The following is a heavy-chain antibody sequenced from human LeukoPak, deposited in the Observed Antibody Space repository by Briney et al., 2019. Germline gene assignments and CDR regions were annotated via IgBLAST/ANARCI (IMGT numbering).Heavy chain of an antibody. CDR2: ISSSGSTI. D-gene: IGHD3-22*01. CDR1: GFTFSDYY. CDR3: ARDPNGEGTNYYNSSELTNWYFDL. Sequence: GGSLRLSCAASGFTFSDYYMSWIRQAPGKGLEWVSYISSSGSTIYYADSVKGRFTISRDNAKNSLYLQMNSLRAEDTAVYYCARDPNGEGTNYYNSSELTNWYFDLWGRGTLVTVSS. J-gene: IGHJ2*01. V-gene: IGHV3-11*01.